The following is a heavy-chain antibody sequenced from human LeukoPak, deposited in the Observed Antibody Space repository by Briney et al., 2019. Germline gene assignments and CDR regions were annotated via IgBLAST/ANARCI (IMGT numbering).Heavy chain of an antibody. CDR3: ARGFGGGYNYYRPFDY. D-gene: IGHD5-24*01. Sequence: SVKVSCKASGGTFSSYAISWVRQAPGQGLEWMGGITPIFGTANYAQKFQGRVTITADESTSTAYMELSSLRSEDTAVYYCARGFGGGYNYYRPFDYWGQGTLVTVSS. CDR2: ITPIFGTA. J-gene: IGHJ4*02. V-gene: IGHV1-69*13. CDR1: GGTFSSYA.